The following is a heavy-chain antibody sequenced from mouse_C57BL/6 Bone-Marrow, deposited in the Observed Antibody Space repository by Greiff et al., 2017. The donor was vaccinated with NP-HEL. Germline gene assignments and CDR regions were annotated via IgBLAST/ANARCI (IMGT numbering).Heavy chain of an antibody. V-gene: IGHV1-72*01. J-gene: IGHJ3*01. CDR1: GYTFTSYW. Sequence: QVQLKQPGAELVKPGASVKLSCKASGYTFTSYWMHWVKQRPGRGLEWIGRIDPNSGGTKYNEKFKSKATLTVDKPSSTAYMQLSSLTSEDSAVYYCASYYYGSSSAWFAYWGQGTLVTVSA. CDR3: ASYYYGSSSAWFAY. D-gene: IGHD1-1*01. CDR2: IDPNSGGT.